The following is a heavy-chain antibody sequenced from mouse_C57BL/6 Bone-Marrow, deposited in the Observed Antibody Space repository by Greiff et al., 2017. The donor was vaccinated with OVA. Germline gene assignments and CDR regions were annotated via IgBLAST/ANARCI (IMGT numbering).Heavy chain of an antibody. J-gene: IGHJ1*03. Sequence: EVQGVESGEGLVKPGGSLKLSCAASGFTFSSYAMSWVRQTPEKRLEWVAYISSGGDYIYYADTVKGRFTISRDNARNTLYLLMSSLKSEDTAMYYCTRRVTTVVDWYFDVWGTGTTVTVSS. CDR2: ISSGGDYI. CDR3: TRRVTTVVDWYFDV. CDR1: GFTFSSYA. V-gene: IGHV5-9-1*02. D-gene: IGHD1-1*01.